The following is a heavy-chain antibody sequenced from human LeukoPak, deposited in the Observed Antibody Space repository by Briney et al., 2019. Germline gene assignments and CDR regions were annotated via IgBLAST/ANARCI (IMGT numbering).Heavy chain of an antibody. Sequence: TLSLTCGVSGGSITSTNYWTWVRQPPGKALEWLGLIYWDDDKRYSPSLKSGLTITKDTSKNQVVLTMTDMDPVDTATYYCAHRPLLTVWYFDYWGQGALVTVSS. D-gene: IGHD1-20*01. J-gene: IGHJ4*02. CDR3: AHRPLLTVWYFDY. CDR2: IYWDDDK. V-gene: IGHV2-5*08. CDR1: GGSITSTNY.